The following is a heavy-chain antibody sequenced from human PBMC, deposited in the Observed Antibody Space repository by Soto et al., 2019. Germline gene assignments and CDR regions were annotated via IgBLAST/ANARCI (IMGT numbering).Heavy chain of an antibody. CDR3: ARAPSEWLLPYYFDY. CDR2: IYYSGST. J-gene: IGHJ4*02. D-gene: IGHD3-22*01. V-gene: IGHV4-31*03. CDR1: GGSISSGGYY. Sequence: PSETLSLTCTVSGGSISSGGYYWSWIRQHPGKGLEWIGYIYYSGSTYYNPSLKSRVTISVDTSKNQFSLKLSSVTAADTAVYYCARAPSEWLLPYYFDYWGQGTLVTVSS.